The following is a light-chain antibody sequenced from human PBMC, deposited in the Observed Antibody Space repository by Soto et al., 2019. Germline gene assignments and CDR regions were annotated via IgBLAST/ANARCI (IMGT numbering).Light chain of an antibody. V-gene: IGKV3D-20*02. CDR3: QQRSNWPPIT. CDR1: QRVKNNY. J-gene: IGKJ5*01. Sequence: EIVFAQSPGTPSFSPGERGPPSREAIQRVKNNYFAWYQHKPGQAPRLLIYAASSRATGIPDRFRGSGSGTDFTLTISRLEPEDFAVYYCQQRSNWPPITFGQGTRLEIK. CDR2: AAS.